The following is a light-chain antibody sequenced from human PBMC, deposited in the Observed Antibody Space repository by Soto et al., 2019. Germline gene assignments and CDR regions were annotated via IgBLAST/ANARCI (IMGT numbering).Light chain of an antibody. V-gene: IGKV3-15*01. CDR1: QSISGW. J-gene: IGKJ1*01. Sequence: MTQSPSTLSASVGDRVTITCRTSQSISGWLAWYQQKPGQAPRLLIYGASTRATGIPPRFSGSGSGTEFTLTISSLQPEDFAVYYCQQYNNWPPWTFGQGTKVDIK. CDR2: GAS. CDR3: QQYNNWPPWT.